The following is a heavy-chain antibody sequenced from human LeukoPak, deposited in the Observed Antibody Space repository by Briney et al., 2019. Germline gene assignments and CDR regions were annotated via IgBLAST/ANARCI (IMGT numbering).Heavy chain of an antibody. CDR1: GFTFSSYA. V-gene: IGHV3-23*01. CDR3: ARNTMVRELYYYYGMDV. J-gene: IGHJ6*02. CDR2: ISGSGDRT. Sequence: GGSLRLSCAASGFTFSSYAMSWVRQAPGKGLEWVSDISGSGDRTDYADSVKGRFTISRDNSKKTVYLQMNSLRVEDTAVYYCARNTMVRELYYYYGMDVWGQGATVTVSS. D-gene: IGHD3-10*01.